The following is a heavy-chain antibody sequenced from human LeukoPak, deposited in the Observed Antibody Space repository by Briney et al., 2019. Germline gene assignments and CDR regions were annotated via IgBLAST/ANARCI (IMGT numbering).Heavy chain of an antibody. D-gene: IGHD6-19*01. V-gene: IGHV3-23*01. J-gene: IGHJ4*02. CDR3: AKDTPLTGYTSGWSSNSFDY. Sequence: GGSLRLSCEASGFTLSNFAMSWVRQAPGKGLEWVSTITGGSGAKYYADSVKGRFTISRDNSKDTLYLQMNSLRADDTAVYFCAKDTPLTGYTSGWSSNSFDYWGQGILVAVSS. CDR2: ITGGSGAK. CDR1: GFTLSNFA.